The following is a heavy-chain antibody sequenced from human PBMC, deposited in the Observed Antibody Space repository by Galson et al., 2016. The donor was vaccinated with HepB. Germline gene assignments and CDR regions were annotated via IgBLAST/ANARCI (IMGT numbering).Heavy chain of an antibody. Sequence: ETLSLTCTVSGGSISTYYWSWIRQPPGQGLEWIGYIYYSGGTNYNPSLKSRVTISLDTSKNQFSLKLSSVTAADTAVYYCARGEKAAAFVWGQGTLVTVSS. J-gene: IGHJ4*02. CDR2: IYYSGGT. CDR1: GGSISTYY. V-gene: IGHV4-59*01. D-gene: IGHD6-13*01. CDR3: ARGEKAAAFV.